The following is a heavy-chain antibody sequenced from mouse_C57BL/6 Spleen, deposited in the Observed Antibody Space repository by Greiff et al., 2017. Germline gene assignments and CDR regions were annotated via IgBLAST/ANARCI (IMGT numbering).Heavy chain of an antibody. D-gene: IGHD1-1*01. CDR2: IYPGDGDT. V-gene: IGHV1-82*01. CDR3: ARSNYGSSHAMDY. J-gene: IGHJ4*01. Sequence: VKLMESGPELVKPGASVKISCKASGYAFSSSWMNWVKQRPGKGLEWIGRIYPGDGDTNYNGKFKGKATLTADKSSSTAYMQLSSLTSEDSAVYFCARSNYGSSHAMDYWGQGTSVTVSS. CDR1: GYAFSSSW.